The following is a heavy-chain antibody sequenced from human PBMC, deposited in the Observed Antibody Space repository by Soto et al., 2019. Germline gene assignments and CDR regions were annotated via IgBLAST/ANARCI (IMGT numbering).Heavy chain of an antibody. CDR3: AKDIVKYTYGACDY. V-gene: IGHV3-30*18. J-gene: IGHJ4*02. CDR1: GFTFSSYG. CDR2: ISYDGSNN. D-gene: IGHD5-18*01. Sequence: QVQLVESGGAVVQPGKSLRLSCAASGFTFSSYGMYWVRQAPGKGLEWVAAISYDGSNNYHADSVKGRFTISRDNSKNTLYLQLNRLRTEDTAVYYGAKDIVKYTYGACDYWGQGVLVTVSS.